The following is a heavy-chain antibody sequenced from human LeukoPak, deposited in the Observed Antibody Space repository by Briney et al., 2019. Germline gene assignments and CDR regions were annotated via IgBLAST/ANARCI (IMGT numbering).Heavy chain of an antibody. Sequence: SETLSLTCTVSGVSISSYYWSWIRQPPGKGLEWIGYIYYSGSTNYNPSLKSRVTISVDTSKNQFSLKLSSVTAADTAVYYCAREQGGAYYYGMDVWGQGTTVTVSS. CDR3: AREQGGAYYYGMDV. V-gene: IGHV4-59*01. D-gene: IGHD1-26*01. J-gene: IGHJ6*02. CDR1: GVSISSYY. CDR2: IYYSGST.